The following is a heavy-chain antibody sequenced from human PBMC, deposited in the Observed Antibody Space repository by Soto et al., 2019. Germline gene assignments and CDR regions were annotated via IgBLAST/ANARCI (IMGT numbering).Heavy chain of an antibody. CDR2: INHSGST. J-gene: IGHJ6*03. CDR1: GGSFSGYY. CDR3: VRESGYDFEYYMDV. D-gene: IGHD5-12*01. V-gene: IGHV4-34*01. Sequence: SETLSLTCAVYGGSFSGYYWSWIRQPPGKGLEWIGEINHSGSTNYNPSLKSRVTISVDTSKNQFSLKLSSVTAADTAVYYCVRESGYDFEYYMDVWGKGTKVTVSS.